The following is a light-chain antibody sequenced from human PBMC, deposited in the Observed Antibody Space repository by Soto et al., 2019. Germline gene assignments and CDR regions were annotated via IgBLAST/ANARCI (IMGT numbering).Light chain of an antibody. CDR2: RNN. Sequence: QSVLTQPPSASGTPGQRVTISCSGSSSNIGSNSVYWHQQLPGTAPKLLIYRNNQRPSGVPDRFSDSKSGTSASLAISGLQAEDEADYYCSSFTSTTTFVFGSATKVTVL. CDR3: SSFTSTTTFV. J-gene: IGLJ1*01. V-gene: IGLV1-44*01. CDR1: SSNIGSNS.